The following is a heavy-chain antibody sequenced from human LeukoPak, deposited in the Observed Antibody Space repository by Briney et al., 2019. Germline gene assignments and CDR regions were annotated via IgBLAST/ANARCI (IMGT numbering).Heavy chain of an antibody. CDR1: GGSISSYY. Sequence: AETLSLTCTVSGGSISSYYWSWIRHPPGKGLEWIGYIYYSGSTNYNPSIKSRVTISVDTSKNQFSLKLSSVTAADTAVYYCARAFDIWGQGTMVTVSS. V-gene: IGHV4-59*01. CDR3: ARAFDI. J-gene: IGHJ3*02. CDR2: IYYSGST.